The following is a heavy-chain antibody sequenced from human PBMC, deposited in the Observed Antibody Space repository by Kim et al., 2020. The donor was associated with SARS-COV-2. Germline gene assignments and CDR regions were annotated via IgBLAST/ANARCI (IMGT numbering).Heavy chain of an antibody. J-gene: IGHJ3*02. Sequence: SETLSLTCTVSGGSISSGGYYWSWIRQHPGKGLEWIGYIYYSGSTYYNPSLKSRVTISVDTSKNQFSLKLSSVTAADTAVYYCARDSGPLGDAFDIWGQGTMVTVSS. CDR3: ARDSGPLGDAFDI. V-gene: IGHV4-31*03. CDR1: GGSISSGGYY. CDR2: IYYSGST. D-gene: IGHD3-10*01.